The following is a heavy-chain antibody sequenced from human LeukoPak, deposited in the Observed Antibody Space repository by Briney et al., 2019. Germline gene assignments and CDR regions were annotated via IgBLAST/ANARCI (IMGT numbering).Heavy chain of an antibody. CDR3: AKDDDSSGYYYRTFDY. Sequence: GGSLRLSCAASGFTFSSYAMSWVRQAPGKGLEWVSAISGSGGSTYYADSVKGRFTISRDNSKNTLYLQMNSLRAEDTAVCYCAKDDDSSGYYYRTFDYWGQGTLVTVSS. D-gene: IGHD3-22*01. V-gene: IGHV3-23*01. CDR2: ISGSGGST. J-gene: IGHJ4*02. CDR1: GFTFSSYA.